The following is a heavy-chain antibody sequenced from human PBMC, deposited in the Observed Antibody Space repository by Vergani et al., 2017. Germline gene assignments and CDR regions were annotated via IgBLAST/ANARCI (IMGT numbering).Heavy chain of an antibody. CDR3: AKSGWLQHFGAHYFDS. J-gene: IGHJ4*02. CDR1: GFTFSSYA. CDR2: ISGSGGST. Sequence: EVQLLESGGGLVQPGESLRLSCAASGFTFSSYAMSWVRQAPGKGLEWVSAISGSGGSTYYADSVKGRFTISRDNSKNTLFLQMDSLRAEDTAVYYCAKSGWLQHFGAHYFDSWGQGILVTVSS. V-gene: IGHV3-23*01. D-gene: IGHD5-24*01.